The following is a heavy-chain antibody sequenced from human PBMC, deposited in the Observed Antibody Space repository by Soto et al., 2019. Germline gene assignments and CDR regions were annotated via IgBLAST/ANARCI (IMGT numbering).Heavy chain of an antibody. CDR1: GGSISSYY. J-gene: IGHJ5*02. V-gene: IGHV4-59*08. D-gene: IGHD2-21*02. CDR2: VYYTGST. Sequence: SETLSLTCTVSGGSISSYYWSWIRQPPGKGLEWIGYVYYTGSTYYNPSLMSRLTISVDTSKNQFSLKLTSVTAAEAAVYYCVRTARQGAVAPHWFDRWGQGTQVTGLL. CDR3: VRTARQGAVAPHWFDR.